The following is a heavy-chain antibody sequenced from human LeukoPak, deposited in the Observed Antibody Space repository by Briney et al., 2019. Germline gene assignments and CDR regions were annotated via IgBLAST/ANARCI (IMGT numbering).Heavy chain of an antibody. D-gene: IGHD6-13*01. Sequence: ASVTVSCKASGGTFSSYAISWVRQAPGQGLEWMGGIIPIFGTANYAQKFQGRVTITADESTSTAYMELSSLRSEDTAVYYCARPTDSSSKDYYGMDVWGKGTTVTVSS. CDR2: IIPIFGTA. J-gene: IGHJ6*04. CDR3: ARPTDSSSKDYYGMDV. V-gene: IGHV1-69*01. CDR1: GGTFSSYA.